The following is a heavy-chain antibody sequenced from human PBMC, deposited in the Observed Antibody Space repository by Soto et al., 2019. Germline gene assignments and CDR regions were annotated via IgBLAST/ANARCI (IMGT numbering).Heavy chain of an antibody. Sequence: ASVKVSCKASGYTFMHYGITWVRQAPGQGLEWMGWINPYNGNTDYAQKFQGRVTMTTNTSTSTAYMELSSLRSEDTAVYYCATGGYDFWSGPPRDSYYYYMDVWGKGTTVTVSS. D-gene: IGHD3-3*01. CDR1: GYTFMHYG. CDR3: ATGGYDFWSGPPRDSYYYYMDV. J-gene: IGHJ6*03. V-gene: IGHV1-18*01. CDR2: INPYNGNT.